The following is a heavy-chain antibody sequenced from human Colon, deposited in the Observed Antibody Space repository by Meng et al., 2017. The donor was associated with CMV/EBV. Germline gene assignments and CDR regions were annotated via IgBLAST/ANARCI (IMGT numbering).Heavy chain of an antibody. V-gene: IGHV1-46*04. D-gene: IGHD3-16*01. CDR1: GYAVSLNY. J-gene: IGHJ4*02. CDR2: INTNNGDS. CDR3: APDGLWAWGCSDY. Sequence: AQMRRLGGEVNILGASVKLSSTASGYAVSLNYIHWGRNRQGQGLGWMGVINTNNGDSLYAQKLEGRVTMTTETTTSTLYMQLSSLKSDDTAVYYCAPDGLWAWGCSDYWGQGTLVTVSS.